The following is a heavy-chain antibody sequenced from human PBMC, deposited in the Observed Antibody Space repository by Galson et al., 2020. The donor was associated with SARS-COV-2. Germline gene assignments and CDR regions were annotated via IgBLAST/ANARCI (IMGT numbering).Heavy chain of an antibody. CDR2: IKSKTDGGTT. D-gene: IGHD4-17*01. CDR1: GFTFSNAW. CDR3: TTFIYGDYVVEWTGMDV. J-gene: IGHJ6*02. Sequence: GGSLRLSCAASGFTFSNAWMSWVRQAPGKGLEWVGRIKSKTDGGTTDYAAPVKGRFTISRDDSKNTLYLQMNSLKTEDTAVYYCTTFIYGDYVVEWTGMDVWGQGTTVTVSS. V-gene: IGHV3-15*01.